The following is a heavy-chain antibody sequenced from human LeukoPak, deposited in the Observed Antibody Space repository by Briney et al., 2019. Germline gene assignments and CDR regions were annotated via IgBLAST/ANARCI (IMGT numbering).Heavy chain of an antibody. Sequence: PTGGSLRLSCAVSGFSVSSTYMTWVRQAPGKGLEWVSITYSDGNTYYAESVRGRFTVSRGYSKNTLYLQMKSLRVEDTAFYYCARDLSYFDYWGQGTLVTVSS. CDR3: ARDLSYFDY. V-gene: IGHV3-53*01. D-gene: IGHD2/OR15-2a*01. CDR2: TYSDGNT. CDR1: GFSVSSTY. J-gene: IGHJ4*02.